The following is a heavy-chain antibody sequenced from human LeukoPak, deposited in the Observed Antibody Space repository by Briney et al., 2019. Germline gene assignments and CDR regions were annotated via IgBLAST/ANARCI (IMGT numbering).Heavy chain of an antibody. Sequence: ASVKVSCKASGYTFTSYAMNWVRQAPGQGLEWMGWINTNTGDPTYAQDFTGRFVFSLDTFVSTAYLQISSLKSEDTAVYYCARAGSPYYFYYMDVWGKGTTVTVSS. D-gene: IGHD3-10*01. CDR1: GYTFTSYA. CDR2: INTNTGDP. J-gene: IGHJ6*03. CDR3: ARAGSPYYFYYMDV. V-gene: IGHV7-4-1*02.